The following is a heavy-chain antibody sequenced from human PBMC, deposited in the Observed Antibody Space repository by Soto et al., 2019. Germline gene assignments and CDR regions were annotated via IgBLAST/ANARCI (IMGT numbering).Heavy chain of an antibody. CDR1: GFIFNTHG. Sequence: QVQLVESGGGVVQSGRSLRLSCAASGFIFNTHGMHWVRQAPGKGLEWVALIWYDGSKEYYADSVRGRFTITRDNSKKRVTLQMDRLRVEDTAIYYCARRSEPGGFCSNYPLDYGMEVWGQGTTVTVSS. D-gene: IGHD4-4*01. V-gene: IGHV3-33*01. J-gene: IGHJ6*02. CDR2: IWYDGSKE. CDR3: ARRSEPGGFCSNYPLDYGMEV.